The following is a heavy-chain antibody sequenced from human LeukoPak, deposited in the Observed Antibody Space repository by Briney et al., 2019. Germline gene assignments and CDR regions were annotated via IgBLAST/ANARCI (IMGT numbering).Heavy chain of an antibody. CDR3: ATTGGGWSLYY. CDR2: IKQDGSEK. J-gene: IGHJ4*02. V-gene: IGHV3-7*01. Sequence: GGSLRLSWAAAAITLSTYWMSWVRQAPGKGLEWVANIKQDGSEKYYVDSVKGRFTISRDNAKNSLYLQMNSLRAEDTAVYYCATTGGGWSLYYWGQGTLVTVSS. D-gene: IGHD1-26*01. CDR1: AITLSTYW.